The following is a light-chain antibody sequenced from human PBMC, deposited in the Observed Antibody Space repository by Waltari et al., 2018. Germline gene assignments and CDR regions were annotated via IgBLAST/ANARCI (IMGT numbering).Light chain of an antibody. CDR2: GTA. CDR1: QSVSTN. V-gene: IGKV3-15*01. J-gene: IGKJ1*01. Sequence: EIVMTQSPGTLSVSPGERATLSCRASQSVSTNLAWYRQKPGQAPRLIIHGTATRATGIPARFSGSGSGTEFTLTISSLQSEDFAVYYCQQYNDWPPWTFGQGTKVEI. CDR3: QQYNDWPPWT.